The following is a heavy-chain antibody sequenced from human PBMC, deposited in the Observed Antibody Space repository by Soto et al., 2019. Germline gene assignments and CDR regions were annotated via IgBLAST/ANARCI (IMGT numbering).Heavy chain of an antibody. CDR1: GFTFGAYS. Sequence: EVQLVESGGGLVKPGESLLISCAASGFTFGAYSLSWFRRAPGKGLEWVSSIDPSSTDRHYADSVEGRFTISRENAKNSLYLHMSSLRAGDTAIYYCVRNALRSDAFDMWGQGTMVTVSS. J-gene: IGHJ3*02. V-gene: IGHV3-21*06. D-gene: IGHD4-17*01. CDR3: VRNALRSDAFDM. CDR2: IDPSSTDR.